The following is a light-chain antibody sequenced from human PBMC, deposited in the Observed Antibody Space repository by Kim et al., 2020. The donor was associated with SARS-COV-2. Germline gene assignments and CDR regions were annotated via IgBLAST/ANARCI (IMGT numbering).Light chain of an antibody. CDR3: QQYYSIPFT. CDR1: QSVLYRSKNKNY. J-gene: IGKJ3*01. CDR2: WAS. Sequence: DVVMTQSPDSLAVSLGERATINCKSSQSVLYRSKNKNYLAWYQQKPGQPPKLLIYWASTRESGVPDRFSSSGSGTDFTLTISSLQAEDVAVYYCQQYYSIPFTFGPGTKVDIK. V-gene: IGKV4-1*01.